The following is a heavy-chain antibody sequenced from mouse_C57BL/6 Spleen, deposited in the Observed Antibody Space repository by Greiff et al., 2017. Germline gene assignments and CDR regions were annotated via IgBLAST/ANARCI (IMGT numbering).Heavy chain of an antibody. Sequence: EVKLVESGGDLVKPGGSLKLSCAASGFTFSSYGMSWVRQTPDKRLEWVATISSGGSYTYYPDSVKGRFTISRDNAKNTLYLQMSSLKSEDTAMYYCARQDRDYAMDYWGQGTSVTVSS. CDR1: GFTFSSYG. D-gene: IGHD2-14*01. CDR2: ISSGGSYT. V-gene: IGHV5-6*02. J-gene: IGHJ4*01. CDR3: ARQDRDYAMDY.